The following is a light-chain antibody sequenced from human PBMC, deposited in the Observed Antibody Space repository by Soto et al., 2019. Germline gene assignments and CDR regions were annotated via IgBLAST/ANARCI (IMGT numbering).Light chain of an antibody. CDR3: SSYTSSNIVV. CDR2: DVT. V-gene: IGLV2-14*03. Sequence: QSALTQPASVSGSPGQSITISCTGTSSDVGGYNYVSWYQQHPGKAPKPMIYDVTNRPSGVSNRFSGSKSGNTASLTISGLQAEDEADYYCSSYTSSNIVVFGGGTKLTVL. CDR1: SSDVGGYNY. J-gene: IGLJ2*01.